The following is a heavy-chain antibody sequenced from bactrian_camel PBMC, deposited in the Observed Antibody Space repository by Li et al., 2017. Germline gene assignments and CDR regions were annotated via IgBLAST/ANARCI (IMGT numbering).Heavy chain of an antibody. V-gene: IGHV3S53*01. CDR2: IDPDGTT. CDR1: TYIYC. CDR3: AADETTGLRGRCPRNLAPPFLDS. Sequence: VQLVESGGGSVQAGGSLRLSCQASTYIYCMAWFRQAPGKQREGVATIDPDGTTTFSDSVKGRFTVSQDTHTVYLQMNSLKPEDTAMYSCAADETTGLRGRCPRNLAPPFLDSGARGPRSPSP. J-gene: IGHJ6*01.